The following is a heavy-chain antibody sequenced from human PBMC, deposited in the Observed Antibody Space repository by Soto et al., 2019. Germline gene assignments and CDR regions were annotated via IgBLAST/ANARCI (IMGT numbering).Heavy chain of an antibody. J-gene: IGHJ4*02. CDR2: MNPNSGST. CDR1: GYTFTSLD. D-gene: IGHD2-15*01. Sequence: ASVKVSCKASGYTFTSLDTNWVRQATGQGLEWMGWMNPNSGSTGPAQKFQGRVAMTRDTSINTAYMELSSLRSDDTAVYYCARGRGYSDGIDYWGQGTLVTVSS. V-gene: IGHV1-8*01. CDR3: ARGRGYSDGIDY.